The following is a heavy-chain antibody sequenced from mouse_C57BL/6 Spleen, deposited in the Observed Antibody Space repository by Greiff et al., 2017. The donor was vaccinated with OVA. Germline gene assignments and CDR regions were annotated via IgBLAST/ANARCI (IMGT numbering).Heavy chain of an antibody. CDR2: IDPSDSEP. CDR1: GYTFTSYW. V-gene: IGHV1-52*01. J-gene: IGHJ1*03. Sequence: VQLQQPGAELVRPGSSVKLSCKASGYTFTSYWMHWVKQRPIQGLEWIGNIDPSDSEPHYNQKFKDKATLTVDKSSSTAYMQLSSLTSEDSAVYYCAREPLDYYGSSFDVWGTGTTVTVSS. D-gene: IGHD1-1*01. CDR3: AREPLDYYGSSFDV.